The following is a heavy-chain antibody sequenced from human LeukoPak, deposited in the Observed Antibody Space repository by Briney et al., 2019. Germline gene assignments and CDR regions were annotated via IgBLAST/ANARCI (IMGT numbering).Heavy chain of an antibody. J-gene: IGHJ4*02. CDR1: GFTFSSYG. CDR3: AKENYGDYLPSFDY. Sequence: GGSLRLSCAASGFTFSSYGMHWVRQAPGKGLEWVAFIRYDGSNKYYADSVKGRFTISRDNSKNTLYLQMNSLRAEDTAVYYCAKENYGDYLPSFDYWGQGTLVTVSS. CDR2: IRYDGSNK. V-gene: IGHV3-30*02. D-gene: IGHD4-17*01.